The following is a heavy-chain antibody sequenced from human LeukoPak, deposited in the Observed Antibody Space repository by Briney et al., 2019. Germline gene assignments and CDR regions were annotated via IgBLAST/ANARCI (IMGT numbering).Heavy chain of an antibody. CDR3: ARDFGLAVAGARDFDY. D-gene: IGHD6-19*01. CDR1: GYTFTSYG. Sequence: ASVKVSCKASGYTFTSYGISWVRQAPGQGLEWMGWISAYNGNTNYAQKLQGRVTVTTDTSTSTAYMELRSLRSDDTAVYYCARDFGLAVAGARDFDYWGQGTLVTVSS. V-gene: IGHV1-18*01. CDR2: ISAYNGNT. J-gene: IGHJ4*02.